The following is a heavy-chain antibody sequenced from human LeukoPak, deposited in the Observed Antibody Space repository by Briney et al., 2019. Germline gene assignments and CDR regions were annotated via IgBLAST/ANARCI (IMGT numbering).Heavy chain of an antibody. D-gene: IGHD3-10*01. V-gene: IGHV4-59*01. CDR2: IYYSGST. J-gene: IGHJ4*02. CDR3: ARSLRSSRITMVRENYYFDY. Sequence: SETLSLTCTVSGGSISSYYWSWIRQPPGKGLEWIGYIYYSGSTNYNPSLKSRVTISVDTSKNQFSLKLSSVTAADTAVYYCARSLRSSRITMVRENYYFDYWGQGTLVIVSS. CDR1: GGSISSYY.